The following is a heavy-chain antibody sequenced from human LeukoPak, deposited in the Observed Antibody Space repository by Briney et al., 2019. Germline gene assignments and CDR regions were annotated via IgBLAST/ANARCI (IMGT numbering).Heavy chain of an antibody. CDR2: INHSGNT. D-gene: IGHD3-3*01. CDR3: ARGSRMTNVGVLNAGDY. Sequence: SETLSLTCAVYGGSFTGLYWSWIRQPPGKGLEWIGEINHSGNTKYNPSLTSRVTMSVDTSKNQFSLKLTSVTAADTAVYYCARGSRMTNVGVLNAGDYWIQGTLVSVSS. J-gene: IGHJ4*02. V-gene: IGHV4-34*01. CDR1: GGSFTGLY.